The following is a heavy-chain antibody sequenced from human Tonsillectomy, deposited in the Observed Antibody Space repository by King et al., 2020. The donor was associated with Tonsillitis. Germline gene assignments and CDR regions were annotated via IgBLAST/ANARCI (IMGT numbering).Heavy chain of an antibody. CDR1: VYTFPSYG. J-gene: IGHJ4*02. V-gene: IGHV1-18*01. D-gene: IGHD2-8*02. CDR2: INTYNDNT. CDR3: TREELPSTGGDY. Sequence: VQSGAEVKKPGASVKVSCKASVYTFPSYGISWGRQAPGQGLEWMGWINTYNDNTNYAQKFQGRVTMTTETSTSTAYIELRSLRSDDTAIYYCTREELPSTGGDYWGQGTLVTVSS.